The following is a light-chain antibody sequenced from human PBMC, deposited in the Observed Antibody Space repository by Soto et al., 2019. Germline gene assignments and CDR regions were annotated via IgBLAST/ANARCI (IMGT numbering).Light chain of an antibody. CDR2: DAS. Sequence: DIQMTQSPSSLSVSVGDRVTITCQASQDITNNLIWYQQKPGKAPTLLIYDASDLHTGVPSRFGGSGSGTDFTFTISSLQPEDIATYYCQQYDHLPLTLGQGTRLEIK. CDR3: QQYDHLPLT. J-gene: IGKJ5*01. CDR1: QDITNN. V-gene: IGKV1-33*01.